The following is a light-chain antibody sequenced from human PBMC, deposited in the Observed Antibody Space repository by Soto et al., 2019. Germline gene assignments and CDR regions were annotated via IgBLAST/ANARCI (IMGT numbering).Light chain of an antibody. V-gene: IGKV1D-16*01. CDR3: QHYNSYPIT. Sequence: DIQMTQSPSFVSASVGDRVTITCLASQAVSTWLAWYQQKPGDAPKLLIYAASTLQSGVPSRFSGSGSGTDFTLTISSLQPDDFATYYCQHYNSYPITFGQGTRLEIK. CDR2: AAS. CDR1: QAVSTW. J-gene: IGKJ5*01.